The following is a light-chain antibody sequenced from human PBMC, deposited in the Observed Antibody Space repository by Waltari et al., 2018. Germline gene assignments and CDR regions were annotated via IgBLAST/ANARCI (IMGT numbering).Light chain of an antibody. Sequence: GSPGQSLTISCTGTSSDVGAYNYVSWYQQHPGRAPRLMIYGVTIRPSGVSIRFSGSKSGNTASLTISGLQPEDEAYYYCSSYTTSDTLVFAGGTKLTVL. CDR2: GVT. J-gene: IGLJ2*01. V-gene: IGLV2-14*03. CDR3: SSYTTSDTLV. CDR1: SSDVGAYNY.